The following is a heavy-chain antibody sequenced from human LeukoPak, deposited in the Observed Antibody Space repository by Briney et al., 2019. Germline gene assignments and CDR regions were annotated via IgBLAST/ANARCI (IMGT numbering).Heavy chain of an antibody. Sequence: PSETLSLTCTVSGDSISSSSSYWGWIRQPPGKGLEWIGSIYYSGNTYYNTSLKSRVTISVDTSKNQFSLKLSSVTAADTAVYYCARGANYFDYWGQGTLVTVSS. V-gene: IGHV4-39*01. CDR1: GDSISSSSSY. D-gene: IGHD1-26*01. CDR2: IYYSGNT. J-gene: IGHJ4*02. CDR3: ARGANYFDY.